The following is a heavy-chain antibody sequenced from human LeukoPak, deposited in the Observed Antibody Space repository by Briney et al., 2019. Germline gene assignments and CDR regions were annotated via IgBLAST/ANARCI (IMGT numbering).Heavy chain of an antibody. D-gene: IGHD3-10*01. CDR1: GFTVSSNY. J-gene: IGHJ4*02. Sequence: GGSLRLSCAASGFTVSSNYMSWVRQAPGKGLEWVSVIYSGGSTYYADSVKGRFTISRDNSKNTLYLQMNSLRAEDTAMYYCARPGGYYGSGSYLDYWGQGTLVTVSS. V-gene: IGHV3-53*01. CDR3: ARPGGYYGSGSYLDY. CDR2: IYSGGST.